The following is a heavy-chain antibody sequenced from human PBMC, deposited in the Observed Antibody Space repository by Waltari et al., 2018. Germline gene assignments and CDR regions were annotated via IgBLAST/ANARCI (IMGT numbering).Heavy chain of an antibody. D-gene: IGHD3-16*02. CDR2: IIPIVGTA. CDR3: ARTGVTFGGVIVHYYYYGMDV. V-gene: IGHV1-69*05. CDR1: GGPFSSYA. Sequence: QVQLVQSGAEVKKPGSSVKVSCKASGGPFSSYAISWVRQAPGQGLEWMGGIIPIVGTANYAQKFQGRVTITTDESTSTAYMELSSLRSEDTAVYYCARTGVTFGGVIVHYYYYGMDVWGQGTTVTVSS. J-gene: IGHJ6*02.